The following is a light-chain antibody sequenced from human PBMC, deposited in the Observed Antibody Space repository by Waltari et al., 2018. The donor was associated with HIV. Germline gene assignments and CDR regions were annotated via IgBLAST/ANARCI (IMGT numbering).Light chain of an antibody. CDR2: GAS. CDR3: QQYGSSPPYT. Sequence: EIVLTQSPGTLSLSPGERATVSCRASQSVGSSYLAWYQQKPVKAPRLLIYGASSRATGIPDRFSGSGSGTDFTLTISRLEPEDFAVYYCQQYGSSPPYTFGQGTKLEIK. V-gene: IGKV3-20*01. J-gene: IGKJ2*01. CDR1: QSVGSSY.